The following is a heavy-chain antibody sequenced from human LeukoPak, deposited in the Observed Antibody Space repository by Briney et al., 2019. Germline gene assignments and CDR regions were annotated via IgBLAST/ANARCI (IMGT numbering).Heavy chain of an antibody. CDR2: IYHSGST. D-gene: IGHD6-13*01. Sequence: SETLSLTXAVSGYSISSGYYWGWIRQPPGKGLEWIGSIYHSGSTYYNPSLKSRVTISVDTSKNQFSLKLSSVTAADTAVYYCARQLVPARSNWFDPWGQGTLVTVSS. J-gene: IGHJ5*02. CDR1: GYSISSGYY. CDR3: ARQLVPARSNWFDP. V-gene: IGHV4-38-2*01.